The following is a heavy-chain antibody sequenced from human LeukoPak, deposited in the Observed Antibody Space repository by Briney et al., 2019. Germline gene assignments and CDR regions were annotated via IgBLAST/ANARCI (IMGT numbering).Heavy chain of an antibody. D-gene: IGHD3-9*01. CDR1: GGSISSGGYY. CDR2: IYYSGST. Sequence: PSETLSLTCTVSGGSISSGGYYWSWIRQHPGKGLEWIGYIYYSGSTYYNPSLKSRVTISVDTSKNQFSLKLSSVTAADTAVYYCARGNYDILTGSTLFDYWGQGTLVTVPS. CDR3: ARGNYDILTGSTLFDY. J-gene: IGHJ4*02. V-gene: IGHV4-31*03.